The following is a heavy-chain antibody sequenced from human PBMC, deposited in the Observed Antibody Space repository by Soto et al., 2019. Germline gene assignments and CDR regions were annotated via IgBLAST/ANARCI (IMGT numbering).Heavy chain of an antibody. CDR2: IVVGSGKT. CDR1: GFTFSSSA. J-gene: IGHJ4*02. D-gene: IGHD3-22*01. V-gene: IGHV1-58*02. Sequence: ASVKVSCKASGFTFSSSAIQWVRQARGQPLEWIGWIVVGSGKTDYTHNLQARVTITRDKSKSTAYMELSGLRSEDTAVYYCAANFDSGYYDFGGHPWWGQGTLVTVSS. CDR3: AANFDSGYYDFGGHPW.